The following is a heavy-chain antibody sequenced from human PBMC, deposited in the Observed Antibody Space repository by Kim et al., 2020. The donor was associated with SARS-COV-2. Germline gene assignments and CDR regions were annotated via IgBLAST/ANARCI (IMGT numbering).Heavy chain of an antibody. D-gene: IGHD2-8*01. V-gene: IGHV4-39*07. CDR3: VIMAGH. CDR2: YYYSGRT. J-gene: IGHJ1*01. CDR1: GVSMNSARGDSDY. Sequence: SETLSLTCTVSGVSMNSARGDSDYWGWIRQSPGKALEWIGSYYYSGRTYYNPSLKSRLTISVDRPKNQFSLHLTSVTAADTAVYYCVIMAGHWDPGILVT.